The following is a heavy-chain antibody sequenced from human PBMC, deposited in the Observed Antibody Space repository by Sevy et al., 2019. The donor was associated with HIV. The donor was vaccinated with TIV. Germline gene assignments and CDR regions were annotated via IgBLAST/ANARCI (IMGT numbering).Heavy chain of an antibody. CDR1: GYTFTSYG. Sequence: ASVKVSCKASGYTFTSYGISWVRQAPGQGLEWMGWISAYNGNTNYAQKLQGRVTMTTDTSTSTAYMELRSLRSDGTAVYYCARHGYFDWLWAPIQGYYYYYGMDVWGQGTTVTVSS. J-gene: IGHJ6*02. CDR2: ISAYNGNT. V-gene: IGHV1-18*01. CDR3: ARHGYFDWLWAPIQGYYYYYGMDV. D-gene: IGHD3-9*01.